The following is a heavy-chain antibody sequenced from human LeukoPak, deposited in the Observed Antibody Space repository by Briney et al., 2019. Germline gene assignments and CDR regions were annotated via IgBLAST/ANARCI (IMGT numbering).Heavy chain of an antibody. CDR1: GFTFSGYG. J-gene: IGHJ4*02. D-gene: IGHD2/OR15-2a*01. Sequence: GGSLRLSCAASGFTFSGYGMHWVRQAPGKGLEWVAVISYDGSNKYYADSVKGRFTISRDNSKNTLYLQMNSLRAEDTAVYYCAKDSSDYWGQGTLVTVSS. CDR3: AKDSSDY. CDR2: ISYDGSNK. V-gene: IGHV3-30*18.